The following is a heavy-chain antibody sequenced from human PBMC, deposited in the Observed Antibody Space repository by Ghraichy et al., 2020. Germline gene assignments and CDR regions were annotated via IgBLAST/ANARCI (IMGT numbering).Heavy chain of an antibody. CDR3: ARYVGYCSGGSCYRTDAFDI. Sequence: SQTLSLTCTVSGGSISSYYWSWIRQPPGKGLEWIGYIYYSGSTNYNPSLKSRVTISVDTSKNQFSLKLSSVTAADTAVYYCARYVGYCSGGSCYRTDAFDIWGQGTMVTVSS. CDR2: IYYSGST. CDR1: GGSISSYY. D-gene: IGHD2-15*01. J-gene: IGHJ3*02. V-gene: IGHV4-59*01.